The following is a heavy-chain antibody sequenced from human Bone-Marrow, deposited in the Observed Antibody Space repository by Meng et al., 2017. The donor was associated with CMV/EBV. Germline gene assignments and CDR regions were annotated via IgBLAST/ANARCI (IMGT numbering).Heavy chain of an antibody. CDR1: GYSISSGYY. V-gene: IGHV4-38-2*02. J-gene: IGHJ4*02. CDR3: AREPRSHSY. CDR2: IYHSGST. D-gene: IGHD1-14*01. Sequence: SETLSLTCTVSGYSISSGYYWGWIRQPPGTGLEWIGSIYHSGSTYYNPSLKSRVTISVDTSKNQFSLKLSSVTAADTAVYYCAREPRSHSYWGQGTLVTVSS.